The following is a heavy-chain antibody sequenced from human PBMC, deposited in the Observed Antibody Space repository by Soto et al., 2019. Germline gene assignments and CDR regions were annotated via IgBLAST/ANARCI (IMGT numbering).Heavy chain of an antibody. D-gene: IGHD5-12*01. J-gene: IGHJ6*03. V-gene: IGHV1-18*01. CDR3: ARDKGGYDYSYYYYYMDV. CDR1: GYTFTSYG. Sequence: ASVKLSSTACGYTFTSYGISCVRQAPGQGLEWMGWISAYNGNTNYAQKLQGRVTMTTDTSTSTAYMELRSLRSDDTAVYYCARDKGGYDYSYYYYYMDVWGKGTTVTVSS. CDR2: ISAYNGNT.